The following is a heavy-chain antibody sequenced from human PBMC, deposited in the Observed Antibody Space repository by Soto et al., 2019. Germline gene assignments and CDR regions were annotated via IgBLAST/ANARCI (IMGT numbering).Heavy chain of an antibody. CDR1: GGSIISGHW. V-gene: IGHV4-4*02. Sequence: SETLSLTCAVSGGSIISGHWWTWVRQSPGKGLEWVGEIYESGITNYNPSLNGRLSISMDQSKNQFSLKLTSVPAAGPALYFCVRGFSMSDTSDKDRSYFYYDLKVWGQGTTVTVS. CDR3: VRGFSMSDTSDKDRSYFYYDLKV. D-gene: IGHD3-10*02. CDR2: IYESGIT. J-gene: IGHJ6*02.